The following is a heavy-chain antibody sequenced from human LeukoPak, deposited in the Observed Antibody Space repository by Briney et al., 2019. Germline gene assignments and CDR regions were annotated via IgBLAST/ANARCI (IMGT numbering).Heavy chain of an antibody. J-gene: IGHJ3*02. Sequence: ESGPTLMKPTETLTLTCTFSGMSRSTSGVGVGWIRQPPGKALEWLALIYWDDDKRYSLSLGSRLTITKDTSKNQVVLTMTNMDPVDTATYYCTHKGGGFDIWGQGTMVTVSS. CDR2: IYWDDDK. D-gene: IGHD2-15*01. CDR1: GMSRSTSGVG. CDR3: THKGGGFDI. V-gene: IGHV2-5*02.